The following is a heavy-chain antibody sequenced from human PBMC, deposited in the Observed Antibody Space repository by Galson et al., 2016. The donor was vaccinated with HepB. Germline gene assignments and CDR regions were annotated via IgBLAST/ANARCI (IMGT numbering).Heavy chain of an antibody. Sequence: SVKVSCKASGSTFSSYAITWVRQAPGQGLERMGGIIPLFGTANYAQKFQGRVTITADKFTTTAHMELSTPRSEDTAVYYCARGGDWNDYYFDYWGQGTLVTVSS. CDR3: ARGGDWNDYYFDY. J-gene: IGHJ4*02. V-gene: IGHV1-69*06. D-gene: IGHD1-1*01. CDR2: IIPLFGTA. CDR1: GSTFSSYA.